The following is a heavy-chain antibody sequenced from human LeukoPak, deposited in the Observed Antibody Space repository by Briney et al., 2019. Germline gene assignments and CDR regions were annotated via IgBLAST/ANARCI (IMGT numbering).Heavy chain of an antibody. V-gene: IGHV1-69*13. CDR3: ARDHHYDGLAGKYYFDY. Sequence: SVKVSCKASGGTFSSYAISWVRQAPGQGLEWMGGIIPIFGTANYAQKFQGRVTITADESTSTAYMELSSLRSEDTAVYYCARDHHYDGLAGKYYFDYWGQGTLVTVSS. J-gene: IGHJ4*02. CDR2: IIPIFGTA. CDR1: GGTFSSYA. D-gene: IGHD3-22*01.